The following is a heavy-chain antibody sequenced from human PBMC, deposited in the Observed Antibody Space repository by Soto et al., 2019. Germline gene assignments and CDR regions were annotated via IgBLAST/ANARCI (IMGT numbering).Heavy chain of an antibody. V-gene: IGHV1-18*01. CDR1: GSTFTSYG. D-gene: IGHD2-2*02. Sequence: ASVKVSCKASGSTFTSYGISWVRQAPGQGLEWMGWISAYNGNTNYAQKLQGRVTMTTDTSTSTAYMELRSLRSDDTAVYSCARDCSSTRCYNTPYYFDYWGQRTLGIVS. J-gene: IGHJ4*02. CDR3: ARDCSSTRCYNTPYYFDY. CDR2: ISAYNGNT.